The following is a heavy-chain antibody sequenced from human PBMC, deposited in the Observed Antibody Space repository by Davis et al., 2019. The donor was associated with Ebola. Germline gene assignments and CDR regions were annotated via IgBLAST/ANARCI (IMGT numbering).Heavy chain of an antibody. Sequence: GESLKISCAASGFTFSSYGMHWVRQAPGKGLEWVAVIWYDGSNKYYADSAKGRFTISRDNSDNTLYLHMNNLKVDDTAVYYCARSPTLTGRGRLDSWGQGVLVAVSS. J-gene: IGHJ5*01. CDR1: GFTFSSYG. CDR3: ARSPTLTGRGRLDS. CDR2: IWYDGSNK. D-gene: IGHD1-14*01. V-gene: IGHV3-33*01.